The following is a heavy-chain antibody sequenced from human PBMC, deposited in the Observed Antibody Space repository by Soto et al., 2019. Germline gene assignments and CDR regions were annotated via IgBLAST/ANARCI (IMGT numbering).Heavy chain of an antibody. CDR3: ARRNSGNFDY. Sequence: QVQLQESGPGLVKPSETLSLTCTVSGGSINSYYWSWIRQPPGKGLEWIGYIYYSGSTNYNPSLKSRLTISVDTSMNQFSLKLIPVTAAEMAVYYCARRNSGNFDYLGQGTLVTGSS. CDR2: IYYSGST. J-gene: IGHJ4*02. CDR1: GGSINSYY. D-gene: IGHD1-26*01. V-gene: IGHV4-59*01.